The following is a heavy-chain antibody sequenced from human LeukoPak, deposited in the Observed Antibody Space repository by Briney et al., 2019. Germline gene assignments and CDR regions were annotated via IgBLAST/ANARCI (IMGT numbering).Heavy chain of an antibody. CDR3: ARAISGSAVVPATAFDY. CDR1: GGSFSGYY. D-gene: IGHD2-2*01. V-gene: IGHV4-34*01. Sequence: PSEALSLTCAVYGGSFSGYYWSWIRQPPGKGLEWIGEINHSGSTNYNPSLKSRVTISVDTSKNQFSLKLSSVTAADTAVYYCARAISGSAVVPATAFDYWGQGTLVTVSS. J-gene: IGHJ4*02. CDR2: INHSGST.